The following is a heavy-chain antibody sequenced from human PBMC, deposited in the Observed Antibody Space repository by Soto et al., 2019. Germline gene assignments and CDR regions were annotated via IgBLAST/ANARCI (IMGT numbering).Heavy chain of an antibody. CDR2: IWYDGSNK. Sequence: PGGSLRLSCAASGFTFSSYGMHWVRQAPGKGLEWVAVIWYDGSNKYYADSVKGRFTISRDNSKNTLYLQMNSLRAEDTAVYYCARWVEGMVRGVMGREYNWFDPWGQGTLVTVSS. V-gene: IGHV3-33*01. CDR3: ARWVEGMVRGVMGREYNWFDP. CDR1: GFTFSSYG. D-gene: IGHD3-10*01. J-gene: IGHJ5*02.